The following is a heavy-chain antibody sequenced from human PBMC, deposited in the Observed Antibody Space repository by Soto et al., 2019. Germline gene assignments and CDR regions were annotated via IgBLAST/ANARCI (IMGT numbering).Heavy chain of an antibody. V-gene: IGHV1-18*01. J-gene: IGHJ4*02. CDR3: ARDSASGSRGFDY. CDR2: ISAYNGNT. Sequence: QVQLVQSGAEVKKPGASVKVSCKASGYTFTSYDISWVRQAPGQGLEWMGWISAYNGNTNYTQMLQGRVTMTTDPSTRTAYLELTSLRSDDTAVYYCARDSASGSRGFDYCGQGTLVTVS. CDR1: GYTFTSYD. D-gene: IGHD3-10*01.